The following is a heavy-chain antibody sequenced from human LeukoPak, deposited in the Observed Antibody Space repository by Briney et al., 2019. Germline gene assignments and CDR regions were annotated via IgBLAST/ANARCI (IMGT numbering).Heavy chain of an antibody. V-gene: IGHV3-23*01. CDR1: GLTFSNYG. D-gene: IGHD6-6*01. CDR2: ISGSGRSP. J-gene: IGHJ4*02. CDR3: ARGVYSSSSSFDY. Sequence: PGGSLRLSCAASGLTFSNYGMSWVRQAPGEGLQWVSSISGSGRSPFYADSVKGRFTISRDNSKYTLYLQMNSLRAEDTAVYYCARGVYSSSSSFDYWGQGTLVTGSS.